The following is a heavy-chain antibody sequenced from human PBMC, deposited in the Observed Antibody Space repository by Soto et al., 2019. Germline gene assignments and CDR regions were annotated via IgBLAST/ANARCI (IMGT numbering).Heavy chain of an antibody. CDR2: ISYDGSNK. Sequence: PGGSLRLSCAASGFTFSSYGMHWVRQAPGKGLEWVAVISYDGSNKYYADSVKGRFTISRDNSKNTLYLQMNSLRAEDTAVYYCAKDRRINDYDSSGHDYWGQGTLVTVSS. CDR1: GFTFSSYG. J-gene: IGHJ4*02. V-gene: IGHV3-30*18. D-gene: IGHD3-22*01. CDR3: AKDRRINDYDSSGHDY.